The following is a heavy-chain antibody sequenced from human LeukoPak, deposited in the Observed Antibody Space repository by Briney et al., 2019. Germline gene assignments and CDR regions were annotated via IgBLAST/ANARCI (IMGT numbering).Heavy chain of an antibody. Sequence: SETLSLTCTVSGGSISSYYWSWIRQPPGKGLEWIGYIYYSGSTNYNPSLKSRVTISVDTSKNQFSLKLSSVTAADTAVYYCAGHGSYGSLNWFDPWGQGTLVTVSS. CDR1: GGSISSYY. D-gene: IGHD5-18*01. CDR2: IYYSGST. CDR3: AGHGSYGSLNWFDP. J-gene: IGHJ5*02. V-gene: IGHV4-59*08.